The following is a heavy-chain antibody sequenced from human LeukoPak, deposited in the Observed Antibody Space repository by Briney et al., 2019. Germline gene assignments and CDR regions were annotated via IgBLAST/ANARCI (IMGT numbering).Heavy chain of an antibody. V-gene: IGHV1-8*03. D-gene: IGHD2-21*01. J-gene: IGHJ4*02. Sequence: ASVKVSCKASGYTFTSYDINWVRQATGQGLEWMGWMNPNSGNTGYAQKFQGRVTITRNTSISTAYMELSSLRSEDTAVYYCARAEVLYCGGDCYYDPYFDYWGQGTLVTVSS. CDR3: ARAEVLYCGGDCYYDPYFDY. CDR1: GYTFTSYD. CDR2: MNPNSGNT.